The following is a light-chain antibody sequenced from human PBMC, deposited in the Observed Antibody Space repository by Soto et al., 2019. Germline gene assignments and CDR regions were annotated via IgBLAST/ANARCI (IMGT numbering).Light chain of an antibody. CDR1: TGPVTSGHW. J-gene: IGLJ2*01. CDR2: DTS. Sequence: AVGTAERRVTVSLAGAVAPTKDSSTGPVTSGHWPYWLQQKPGQAPRTLIYDTSKKHSWTPARFSGSLLGGKAALTLSGAQPEDEADYYCFLSSGGTWPVVFGGGTHLPVL. CDR3: FLSSGGTWPVV. V-gene: IGLV7-46*01.